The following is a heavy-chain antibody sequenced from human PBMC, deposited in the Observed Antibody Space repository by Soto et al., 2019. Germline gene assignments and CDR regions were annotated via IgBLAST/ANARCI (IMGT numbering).Heavy chain of an antibody. V-gene: IGHV4-61*01. D-gene: IGHD2-15*01. CDR2: IYYSGST. J-gene: IGHJ4*01. CDR1: GGSVSSGFHY. Sequence: SETLALTCTVSGGSVSSGFHYWSWIRQPPGKVLEWIGNIYYSGSTNSNPSLKSPVTISVDTSKNPFSLKLNSVTPADTAVYYCARRTATPFHYFDSWGQRTLVTVSS. CDR3: ARRTATPFHYFDS.